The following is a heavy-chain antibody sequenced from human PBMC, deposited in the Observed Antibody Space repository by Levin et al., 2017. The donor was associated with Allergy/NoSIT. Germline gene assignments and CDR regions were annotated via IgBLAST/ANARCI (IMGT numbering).Heavy chain of an antibody. CDR1: GYTFTSYY. CDR2: INPSGGST. J-gene: IGHJ4*02. Sequence: VASVKVSYKASGYTFTSYYMHWVRQAPGQGPEWMGIINPSGGSTSYAQKFQGRVTMTRDTSTSTVYMELSSLRSEDTAVYYCARDGEARSYDYWGQGTLVTVSS. CDR3: ARDGEARSYDY. D-gene: IGHD3-10*01. V-gene: IGHV1-46*01.